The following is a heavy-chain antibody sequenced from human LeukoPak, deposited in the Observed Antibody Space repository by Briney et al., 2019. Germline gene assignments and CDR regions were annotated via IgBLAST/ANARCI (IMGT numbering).Heavy chain of an antibody. D-gene: IGHD3-10*01. CDR2: IYTGGST. J-gene: IGHJ5*02. Sequence: GGSLRLSCAASGFIVNSKYMSWVRQAPGKGLEWVSVIYTGGSTYYADSVKGRFTISRDNSKNTLYLQMNSLRAEDTAVYYCAKDPGYYGSGSHNWFDPWGQGTLVTVSS. V-gene: IGHV3-53*01. CDR1: GFIVNSKY. CDR3: AKDPGYYGSGSHNWFDP.